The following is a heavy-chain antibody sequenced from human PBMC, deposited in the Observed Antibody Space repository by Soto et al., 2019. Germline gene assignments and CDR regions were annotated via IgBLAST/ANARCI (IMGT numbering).Heavy chain of an antibody. J-gene: IGHJ5*02. CDR3: ARGNVLMFSEPRWFDP. CDR1: GFTFSSYS. V-gene: IGHV3-48*01. D-gene: IGHD2-8*01. CDR2: ISSSSSTI. Sequence: GGSLRLSCAASGFTFSSYSMNWGRQAPGKGLEWVSYISSSSSTIYYADSVKGRFTISRDNAKNSLYLQMNSLRAEDTAVYYCARGNVLMFSEPRWFDPWGQGTLVTVSS.